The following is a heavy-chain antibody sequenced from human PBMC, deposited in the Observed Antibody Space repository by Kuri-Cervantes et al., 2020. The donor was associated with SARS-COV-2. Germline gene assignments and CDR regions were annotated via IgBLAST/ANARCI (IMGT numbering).Heavy chain of an antibody. D-gene: IGHD3-22*01. CDR1: GFTFSDYY. V-gene: IGHV3-11*04. J-gene: IGHJ4*02. Sequence: GGSLRLSCAASGFTFSDYYMSWIRQAPGKGLEWVSYISSSGSTIYYADSVKGRFTISRDNAKNTLYLQMNSLRAEDTAVYYCARGSRGYYYDSSGTFDYWGQGTLVTVSS. CDR3: ARGSRGYYYDSSGTFDY. CDR2: ISSSGSTI.